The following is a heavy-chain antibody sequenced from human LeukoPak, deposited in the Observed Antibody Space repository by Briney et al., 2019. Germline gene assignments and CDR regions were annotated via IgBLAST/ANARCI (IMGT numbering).Heavy chain of an antibody. CDR2: ISAKNGNT. J-gene: IGHJ4*02. V-gene: IGHV1-18*01. CDR1: GYTFTNYG. Sequence: ASVKVSCKPCGYTFTNYGLSWVRQAPGEGLEWMGWISAKNGNTNYAQKLQGRVTMTTDTSTSTAYIELRSLRSEDTAVYYCARVSRFYSELYWGQGTLVTVSS. D-gene: IGHD2-2*01. CDR3: ARVSRFYSELY.